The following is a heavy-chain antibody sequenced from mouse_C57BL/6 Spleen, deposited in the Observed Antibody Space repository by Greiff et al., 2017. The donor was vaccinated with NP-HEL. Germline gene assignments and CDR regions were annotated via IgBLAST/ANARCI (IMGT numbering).Heavy chain of an antibody. CDR1: GYAFSSYW. D-gene: IGHD1-1*01. V-gene: IGHV1-80*01. J-gene: IGHJ3*01. CDR2: IYPGDGDT. CDR3: ARYYYGSSYVWFAY. Sequence: QVQLQQSGAELVKPGASVKISCKASGYAFSSYWMNWVKQRPGKGLEWIGQIYPGDGDTNYNGKFKGKATLTADKSSSTAYMQLSSLTSEDSAVYFCARYYYGSSYVWFAYWGQGTLVTVSA.